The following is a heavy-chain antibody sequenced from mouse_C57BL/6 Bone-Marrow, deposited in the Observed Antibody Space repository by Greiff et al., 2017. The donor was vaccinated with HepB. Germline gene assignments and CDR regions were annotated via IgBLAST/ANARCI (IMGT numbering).Heavy chain of an antibody. D-gene: IGHD2-4*01. Sequence: QVQLKESDAELVKPGASVKISCKVSGYTFTDHTIHWMKQRPEQGLEWIGYIYPRDGGTKYNEKFKCKATLTADKSSSTAYMQLNSLTSEDSAVYFCARGDYDDGAYYAMDYWGQGTSVTVSS. V-gene: IGHV1-78*01. CDR3: ARGDYDDGAYYAMDY. CDR2: IYPRDGGT. CDR1: GYTFTDHT. J-gene: IGHJ4*01.